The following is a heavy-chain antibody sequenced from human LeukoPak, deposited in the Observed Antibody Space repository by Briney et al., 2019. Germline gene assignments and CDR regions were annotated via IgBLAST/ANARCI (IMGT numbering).Heavy chain of an antibody. D-gene: IGHD4-17*01. CDR1: GFTFSDYY. Sequence: PGGSLRLSCAASGFTFSDYYMSWIRQAPGKGLEWVSYSSSSGSTIYYADSVKGRFTIFRDNAENSLYLQMNSLRAEDTAVYYCARAQGAMTTGRAFDIWGQGTMVTVSS. V-gene: IGHV3-11*01. CDR3: ARAQGAMTTGRAFDI. J-gene: IGHJ3*02. CDR2: SSSSGSTI.